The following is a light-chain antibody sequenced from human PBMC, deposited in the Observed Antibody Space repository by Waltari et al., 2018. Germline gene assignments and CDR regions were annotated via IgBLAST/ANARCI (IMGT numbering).Light chain of an antibody. Sequence: QSVLTQPPSASGTPGQTVTISCSGSSSNIGVNTVNWYQQLPGTAPKLLISTDNRLPSGVPDRFSGSKSGTSASLAISGLQSEDEADYHCQTWDDSLNGVVFGGGTKLTVL. CDR2: TDN. V-gene: IGLV1-44*01. CDR1: SSNIGVNT. J-gene: IGLJ2*01. CDR3: QTWDDSLNGVV.